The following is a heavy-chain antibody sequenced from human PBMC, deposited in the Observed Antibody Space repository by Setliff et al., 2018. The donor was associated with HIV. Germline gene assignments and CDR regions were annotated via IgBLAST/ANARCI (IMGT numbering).Heavy chain of an antibody. Sequence: ALVKVSCKASGYTFISYAMHWVRQAPGQRLEWMGWINAGNGNTKYSQKFQGRVTITRDTSAYTAYMELSSLRSEDTAVYYCAREGTPVYYYDRSENAFDIWGQGTMVTVSS. CDR2: INAGNGNT. CDR3: AREGTPVYYYDRSENAFDI. V-gene: IGHV1-3*01. CDR1: GYTFISYA. J-gene: IGHJ3*02. D-gene: IGHD3-22*01.